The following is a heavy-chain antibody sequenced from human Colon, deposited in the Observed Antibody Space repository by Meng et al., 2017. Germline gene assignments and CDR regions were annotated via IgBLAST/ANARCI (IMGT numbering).Heavy chain of an antibody. J-gene: IGHJ5*02. CDR3: ARRNSNNWFDP. D-gene: IGHD2/OR15-2a*01. Sequence: QVQLQESGPGLVKPSGTLSLPCAVSGASISGDNWWSWVRQTPGKGLEWLGEIFHSGTSNYNPSLKSRVTISVDKSKNQFSLRLSSVTAADTAVYYCARRNSNNWFDPWGQGILVTSPQ. V-gene: IGHV4-4*02. CDR1: GASISGDNW. CDR2: IFHSGTS.